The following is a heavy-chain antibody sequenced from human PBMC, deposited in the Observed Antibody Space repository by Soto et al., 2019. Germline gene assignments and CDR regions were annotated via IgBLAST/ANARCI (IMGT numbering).Heavy chain of an antibody. V-gene: IGHV3-23*01. CDR1: GFTFSSYA. CDR2: ISGSGGST. CDR3: AKGLRYYDFWSGSSPGQQLVPY. D-gene: IGHD3-3*01. J-gene: IGHJ4*02. Sequence: EVQLLESGGGLVQPGGSLRLSCAASGFTFSSYAMTWVRQAPGKGLEWVSAISGSGGSTYYADSVKGRFTISRDNSKNTLYLQMNSLRAEDTAVYYCAKGLRYYDFWSGSSPGQQLVPYWGQGTLVTVSS.